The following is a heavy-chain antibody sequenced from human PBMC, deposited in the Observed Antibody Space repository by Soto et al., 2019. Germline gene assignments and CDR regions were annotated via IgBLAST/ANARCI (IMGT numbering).Heavy chain of an antibody. CDR2: IYYSGST. CDR1: GGSISSGDYY. V-gene: IGHV4-30-4*01. J-gene: IGHJ5*02. CDR3: ARSPLEWYFDP. D-gene: IGHD3-3*01. Sequence: SETLSLTCTVSGGSISSGDYYWSWIRQPPGKGLEWIGYIYYSGSTYYNPSLESRVTISVDTSKNQFSLKLSSVTAADTAVYYCARSPLEWYFDPWGQGTLVTVS.